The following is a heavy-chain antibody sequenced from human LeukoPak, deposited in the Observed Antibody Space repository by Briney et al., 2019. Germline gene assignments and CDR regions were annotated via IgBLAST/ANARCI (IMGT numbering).Heavy chain of an antibody. CDR3: ARVTGYSIVAMDQ. Sequence: GGSLRLSRAASVFTVSNTYMSWVRQARGKGLEWGWVVYGDSTTYCADSVRGRFTISRDHSKNTLYLQMNSLRAEDTAVYYCARVTGYSIVAMDQWGQGTLVTVSS. CDR1: VFTVSNTY. V-gene: IGHV3-53*01. J-gene: IGHJ4*02. CDR2: VYGDSTT. D-gene: IGHD1-26*01.